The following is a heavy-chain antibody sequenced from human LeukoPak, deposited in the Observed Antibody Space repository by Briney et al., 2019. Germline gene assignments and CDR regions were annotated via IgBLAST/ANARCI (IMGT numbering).Heavy chain of an antibody. J-gene: IGHJ4*02. D-gene: IGHD2-2*01. CDR1: GYTFTNYD. CDR2: MNPNSGNT. V-gene: IGHV1-8*01. CDR3: ARVNCSSTSCRSKFLDY. Sequence: ASVKVSCKASGYTFTNYDINWVRQATGQGLEWMGWMNPNSGNTGYAQKFQGRVTMTRNTSISTAYMELSSLRSEDTAVYYGARVNCSSTSCRSKFLDYWGQGTLVTVSS.